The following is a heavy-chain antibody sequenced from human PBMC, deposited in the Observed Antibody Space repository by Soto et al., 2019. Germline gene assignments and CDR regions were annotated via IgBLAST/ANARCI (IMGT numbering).Heavy chain of an antibody. V-gene: IGHV4-34*01. D-gene: IGHD3-9*01. CDR3: ARGLEHSDILTGHDY. J-gene: IGHJ4*02. CDR2: INHSGST. CDR1: GGSFSGYY. Sequence: SETLSLTCAVYGGSFSGYYWSWIRQPPGKGLEWIGEINHSGSTNYNPSLKSRVTISVDTSKNQFSLKLSSVTAADTAVYYCARGLEHSDILTGHDYWGQGTLVTVPQ.